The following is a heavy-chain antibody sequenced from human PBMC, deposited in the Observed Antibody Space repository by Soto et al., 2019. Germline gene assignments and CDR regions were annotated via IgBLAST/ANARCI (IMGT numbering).Heavy chain of an antibody. CDR2: ISPNFGTA. J-gene: IGHJ5*02. Sequence: QVQLVQSGAEVKKPGSSVQVSCKASGGTFSSYAISWVRQAPGQGLEWMGGISPNFGTANYAQKFQGRVTVTADEPTSTAYMELSSLISEDTAVYYCARDLTRTDWFDPWGQGTLVTVSS. CDR1: GGTFSSYA. CDR3: ARDLTRTDWFDP. D-gene: IGHD1-1*01. V-gene: IGHV1-69*01.